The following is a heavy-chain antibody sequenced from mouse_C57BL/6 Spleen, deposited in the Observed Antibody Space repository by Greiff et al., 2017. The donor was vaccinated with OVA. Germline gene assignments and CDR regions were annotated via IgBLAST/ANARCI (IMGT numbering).Heavy chain of an antibody. CDR2: INPSNGGT. J-gene: IGHJ1*03. V-gene: IGHV1-53*01. D-gene: IGHD2-3*01. CDR3: ARTGYYDWYFDV. CDR1: GYTFTSYW. Sequence: VKLQQPGTELVKPGASVKLSCKASGYTFTSYWMHWVKQRPGQGLEWIGNINPSNGGTNYNEKFKSKATLTVDKSSSTAYMQLSSLTSEDSAVYYCARTGYYDWYFDVWGTGTTVTVSS.